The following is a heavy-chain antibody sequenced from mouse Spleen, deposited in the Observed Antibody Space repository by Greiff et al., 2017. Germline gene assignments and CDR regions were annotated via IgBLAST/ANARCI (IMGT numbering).Heavy chain of an antibody. CDR2: INPGSGGT. CDR1: GYAFTNYL. J-gene: IGHJ2*01. CDR3: ARGEEGYYFDY. V-gene: IGHV1-54*01. Sequence: QVQLKESGAELVRPGTSVKVSCKASGYAFTNYLIEWVKQRPGQGLEWIGVINPGSGGTNYNEKFKGKATLTADKSSSTAYMQLSSLTSEDSAVYFCARGEEGYYFDYWGQGTTLTVSS.